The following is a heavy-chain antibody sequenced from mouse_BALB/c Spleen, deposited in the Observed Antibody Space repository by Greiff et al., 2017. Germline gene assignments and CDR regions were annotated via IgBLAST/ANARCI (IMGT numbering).Heavy chain of an antibody. CDR3: ARGGLLYYFDY. CDR2: INPYNGDT. CDR1: GYTFTSYV. J-gene: IGHJ2*01. Sequence: EVQLQESRPELVKPGASVKMSCKASGYTFTSYVMHWVKQKPGQGLEWIGYINPYNGDTFYNQKFKGKATLTVDKSSSTAHMELRSLASEDSAVYYCARGGLLYYFDYWGQGTTLTVSS. V-gene: IGHV1-20*02. D-gene: IGHD1-1*01.